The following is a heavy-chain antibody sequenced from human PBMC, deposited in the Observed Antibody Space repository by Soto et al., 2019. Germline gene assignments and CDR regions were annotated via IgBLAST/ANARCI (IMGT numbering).Heavy chain of an antibody. V-gene: IGHV1-69*06. D-gene: IGHD2-21*02. CDR2: IIPIFGTA. CDR1: GGTFSSYA. CDR3: ARGAAYCGGDCYSSSFDY. J-gene: IGHJ4*02. Sequence: SVKVSCKASGGTFSSYAISWVRQAPGQGLEWMGGIIPIFGTANYAQKFQGRVTITADKSTSTAYMELSSLRSEDTAVYYCARGAAYCGGDCYSSSFDYWGQGTLVTVSS.